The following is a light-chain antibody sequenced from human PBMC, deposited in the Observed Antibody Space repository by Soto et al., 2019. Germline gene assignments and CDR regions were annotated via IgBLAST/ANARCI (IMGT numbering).Light chain of an antibody. CDR3: QQYSSSPRT. Sequence: EIVLTQSPGTLSLSPGEGATLSCRARQSVSSHYLAWFQQKPGQAPRLLIYAASSRATGIPDRFSGSGSGTDFTLTISRLEPEDFAVYYCQQYSSSPRTFGQGTKVDIK. CDR2: AAS. CDR1: QSVSSHY. V-gene: IGKV3-20*01. J-gene: IGKJ1*01.